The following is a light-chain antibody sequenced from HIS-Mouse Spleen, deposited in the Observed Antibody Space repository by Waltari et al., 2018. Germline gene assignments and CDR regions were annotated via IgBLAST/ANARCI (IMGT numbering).Light chain of an antibody. Sequence: SSELTQHPAVSVALGQPVRITCHGASLRSYYAICYQQKPGQAPVLVIYGKNNLPSGIPDRFSGSSSGNTASLTITGAQAEDEADYYCNSRDSSGNHVVFGGGTKLTVL. CDR3: NSRDSSGNHVV. CDR2: GKN. CDR1: SLRSYY. V-gene: IGLV3-19*01. J-gene: IGLJ2*01.